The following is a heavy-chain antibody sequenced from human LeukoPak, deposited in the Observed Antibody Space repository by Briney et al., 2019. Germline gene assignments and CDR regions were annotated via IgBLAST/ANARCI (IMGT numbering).Heavy chain of an antibody. J-gene: IGHJ4*02. CDR3: ARDLANTGWYTFDY. CDR2: TYYRSKWYN. Sequence: SQTLSLTCDISGDSVSSINGAWTWIRQSPSRGLEWLGRTYYRSKWYNEYAESMKGRMTITPDTSNNRFSLQLNSVTPDDTAVYYCARDLANTGWYTFDYWGQGTLVTVSS. D-gene: IGHD6-19*01. CDR1: GDSVSSINGA. V-gene: IGHV6-1*01.